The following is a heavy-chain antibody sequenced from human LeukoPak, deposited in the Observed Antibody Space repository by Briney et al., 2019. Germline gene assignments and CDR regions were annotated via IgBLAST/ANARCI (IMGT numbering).Heavy chain of an antibody. CDR1: GFTFSSYD. V-gene: IGHV3-23*01. CDR3: AKSLVRWAFDY. Sequence: GGSLRLSCVASGFTFSSYDMSWVPQAPGKGLEWVSSLTSDGGSTEYADSVKGRFTISRDNSKNTLYLQINSLRAEDTALYFCAKSLVRWAFDYWGQGALVSVSS. D-gene: IGHD1-26*01. J-gene: IGHJ4*02. CDR2: LTSDGGST.